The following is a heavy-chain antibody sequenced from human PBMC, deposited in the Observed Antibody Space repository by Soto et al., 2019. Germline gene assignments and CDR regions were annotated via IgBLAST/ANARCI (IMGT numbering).Heavy chain of an antibody. J-gene: IGHJ3*02. V-gene: IGHV4-31*03. D-gene: IGHD3-22*01. Sequence: PSLTCTVSGGSISSGGYYWSWIRQHPGKGLEWIGYIYYSGSTYYNPSLKSRVTISVDTSKNQFSLKLSSVTAADTAVYYCASSPLDYDSSGHYGAFDNWGQGTMVTVSS. CDR3: ASSPLDYDSSGHYGAFDN. CDR1: GGSISSGGYY. CDR2: IYYSGST.